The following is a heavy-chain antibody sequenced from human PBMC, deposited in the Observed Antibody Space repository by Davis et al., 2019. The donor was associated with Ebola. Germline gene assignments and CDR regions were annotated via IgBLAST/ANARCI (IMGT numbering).Heavy chain of an antibody. CDR2: IKSNPDGGTA. V-gene: IGHV3-15*01. J-gene: IGHJ4*02. Sequence: GSLRLSCAGSGFFFTNAYVTWVRQVPGKGLEWVGRIKSNPDGGTADYAAPMKGRFTISRDDSINTVFLQMNSLKTEDTALYYCYGHTDYWGQGTLVSVSS. CDR1: GFFFTNAY. CDR3: YGHTDY. D-gene: IGHD3-10*01.